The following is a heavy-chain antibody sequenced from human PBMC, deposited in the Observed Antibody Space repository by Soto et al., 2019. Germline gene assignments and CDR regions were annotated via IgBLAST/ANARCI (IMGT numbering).Heavy chain of an antibody. J-gene: IGHJ4*02. V-gene: IGHV4-59*11. Sequence: SETLSVTCSVSGLSLSRLCFIWIRQSPDKGLEWLGYVFYGGTDYNPSLEGRVSMSVETPKSQFSLKLTSVTAAVFSFYYSARSRVEFYFDSWGQGIQGTVSS. D-gene: IGHD3-10*01. CDR3: ARSRVEFYFDS. CDR1: GLSLSRLC. CDR2: VFYGGT.